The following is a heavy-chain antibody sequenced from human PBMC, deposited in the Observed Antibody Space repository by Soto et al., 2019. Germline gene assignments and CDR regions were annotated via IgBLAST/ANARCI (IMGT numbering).Heavy chain of an antibody. CDR1: GYTFANYD. CDR3: ARFVRHQLPTIDY. D-gene: IGHD1-26*01. V-gene: IGHV1-8*01. J-gene: IGHJ4*02. CDR2: MNPSNGNT. Sequence: VASVKVSCKXSGYTFANYDINWVRQATGQGLEWMGWMNPSNGNTGYAQKFQGRVTMTRDTSISTAYMELSSLTSADTAVYYCARFVRHQLPTIDYWGQGALVTVSS.